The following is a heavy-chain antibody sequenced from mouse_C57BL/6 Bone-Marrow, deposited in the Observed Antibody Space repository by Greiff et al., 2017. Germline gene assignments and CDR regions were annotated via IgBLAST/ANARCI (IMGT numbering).Heavy chain of an antibody. J-gene: IGHJ2*01. D-gene: IGHD1-1*01. Sequence: VQLQQSGAELARPGASVKLSCKASGYTFTSYGISWVKQRTGQGLEWIGEIYPRSGNTYYNEKFKGKATLTADKSSSTAYMELRSLTSEDSAVNFCAREAITTGVDYWGQGTTLTVSS. CDR2: IYPRSGNT. V-gene: IGHV1-81*01. CDR3: AREAITTGVDY. CDR1: GYTFTSYG.